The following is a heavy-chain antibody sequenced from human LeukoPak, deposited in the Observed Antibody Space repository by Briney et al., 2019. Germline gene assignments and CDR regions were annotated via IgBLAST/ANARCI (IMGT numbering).Heavy chain of an antibody. J-gene: IGHJ5*02. V-gene: IGHV4-59*01. CDR1: GVSINGNY. CDR2: VTDHGDP. Sequence: TSETLSLTCTVSGVSINGNYWTWIRQLPGKGKKWIGFVTDHGDPDFHPSPKSPLTISVDTSKGQLSLSLSSVTAADTALYYCARVFRGVVTSNWFDPWGQGTLVTVSS. CDR3: ARVFRGVVTSNWFDP. D-gene: IGHD3-3*01.